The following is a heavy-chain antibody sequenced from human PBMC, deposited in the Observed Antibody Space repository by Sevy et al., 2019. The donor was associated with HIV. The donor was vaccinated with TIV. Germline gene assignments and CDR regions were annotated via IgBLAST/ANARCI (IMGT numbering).Heavy chain of an antibody. CDR3: ARDLFSGSYYENY. CDR2: IIQDGSDK. Sequence: GGSLRLSCAASGFTLSSYWMSWVRQAPGKGLEWVANIIQDGSDKYYVDSVKGRFTISRDNAKNSLYLQMNSLRVEDTAVYYCARDLFSGSYYENYWGQGTLVTVSS. CDR1: GFTLSSYW. V-gene: IGHV3-7*01. J-gene: IGHJ4*02. D-gene: IGHD1-26*01.